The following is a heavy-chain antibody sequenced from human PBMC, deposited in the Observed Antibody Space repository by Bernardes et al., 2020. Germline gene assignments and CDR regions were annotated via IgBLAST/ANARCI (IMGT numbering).Heavy chain of an antibody. CDR2: ISYDGSNK. V-gene: IGHV3-30*18. J-gene: IGHJ6*02. D-gene: IGHD6-13*01. CDR1: GFTFSSYG. CDR3: AKMGARRIHIADGMDV. Sequence: GGSLRLSRAASGFTFSSYGMHWVRQAPGKGLEWVAVISYDGSNKYYADSVKGRFTISRDNSKNTLYLQMNSLRAEDTAVYYCAKMGARRIHIADGMDVWGQGTTVTVSS.